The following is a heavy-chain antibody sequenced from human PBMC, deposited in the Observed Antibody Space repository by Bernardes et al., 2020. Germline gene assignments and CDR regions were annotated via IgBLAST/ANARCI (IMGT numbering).Heavy chain of an antibody. J-gene: IGHJ2*01. CDR2: INHSGST. V-gene: IGHV4-34*01. Sequence: SETLSLTCAVYGGSFSGYYWSWIRQPPGKGLEWIGEINHSGSTNYNPSLKSRVTISVDTSKNQFSLKLSSVTAADTAVYYCARGAQIVVVPAAINKPRYFDLWGRGTLVTVSS. D-gene: IGHD2-2*02. CDR3: ARGAQIVVVPAAINKPRYFDL. CDR1: GGSFSGYY.